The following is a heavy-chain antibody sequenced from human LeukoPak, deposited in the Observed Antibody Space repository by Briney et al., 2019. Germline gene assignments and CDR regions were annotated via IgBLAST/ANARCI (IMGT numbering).Heavy chain of an antibody. CDR3: ARGSSWYDY. J-gene: IGHJ4*02. D-gene: IGHD6-13*01. Sequence: SETLSLTCTVSGGSISSSSYYWGWVRQPPGKGLEWIGSMHYSGSTYYNPSLKSRVTISVDTSKNQFSLNLNSVTAADTAVYYCARGSSWYDYWGQGTLVTVSS. CDR1: GGSISSSSYY. V-gene: IGHV4-39*07. CDR2: MHYSGST.